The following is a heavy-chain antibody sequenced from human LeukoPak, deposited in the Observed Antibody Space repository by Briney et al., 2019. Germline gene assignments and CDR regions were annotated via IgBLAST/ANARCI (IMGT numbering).Heavy chain of an antibody. Sequence: GGSLRLSCAAPGLIFGSYEMNWVRQAPGKGLEWVSYIDANSNKIYYADSVRGRFSTSRDNPRNSMFLQMNRLRVDDTAVYYCASPLRDYWGPGTLVVVSS. J-gene: IGHJ4*02. CDR1: GLIFGSYE. V-gene: IGHV3-48*03. CDR3: ASPLRDY. CDR2: IDANSNKI.